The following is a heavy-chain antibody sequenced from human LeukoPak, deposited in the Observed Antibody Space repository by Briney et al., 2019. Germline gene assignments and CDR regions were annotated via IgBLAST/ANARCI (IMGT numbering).Heavy chain of an antibody. D-gene: IGHD3-22*01. J-gene: IGHJ4*02. Sequence: GGSLRLSCAASGFTFSNYNMNWVRQAPGKGLEWVSAISGSGGSTYYADSVKGRFTISRDNSKNTLYLQMNSLRAEDTAVYYCAKVPHYYCDSSGYYSDYWGQGTLVTVSS. CDR1: GFTFSNYN. CDR2: ISGSGGST. V-gene: IGHV3-23*01. CDR3: AKVPHYYCDSSGYYSDY.